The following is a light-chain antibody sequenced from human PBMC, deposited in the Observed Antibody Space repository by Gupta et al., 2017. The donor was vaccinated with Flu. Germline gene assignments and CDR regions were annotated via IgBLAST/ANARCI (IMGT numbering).Light chain of an antibody. J-gene: IGKJ4*01. CDR2: DAS. CDR1: QSVSLN. CDR3: QQYENWPPLT. V-gene: IGKV3-15*01. Sequence: EIVMTQSPATLSVSPGDRATLSCRASQSVSLNLAWYQQKPGQAPRLLIYDASTRATGAPARFSGSGFGTEFTLTISNRQSEDFAVYYCQQYENWPPLTFGGGTRVEIK.